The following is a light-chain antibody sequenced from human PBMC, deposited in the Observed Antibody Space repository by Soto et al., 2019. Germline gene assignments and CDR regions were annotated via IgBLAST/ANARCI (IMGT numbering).Light chain of an antibody. CDR3: QQYNTWHLT. CDR2: GAS. CDR1: QGVTTN. J-gene: IGKJ4*01. V-gene: IGKV3-15*01. Sequence: EIVMTQSPATLSVSPGERATLSCRASQGVTTNLAWYQQQPGQAPRLLIYGASTRATGIPARFSGSGSGTEFTLTISSLQSEDFAVYYCQQYNTWHLTFGGGTKVEIK.